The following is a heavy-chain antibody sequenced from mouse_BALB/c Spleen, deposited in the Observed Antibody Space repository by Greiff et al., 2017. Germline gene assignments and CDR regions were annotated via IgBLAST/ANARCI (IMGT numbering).Heavy chain of an antibody. CDR3: ARDRGLRGYAMDY. J-gene: IGHJ4*01. CDR1: GFTFSDYY. Sequence: EVQLVESGGGLVKPGGSLKLSCAASGFTFSDYYMYWVRQTPEKRLEWVATISDGGSYTYYPDSVKGRFTISRDNAKNNLYLQMSSLKSEDTAMYYCARDRGLRGYAMDYWGQGTSVTVSS. V-gene: IGHV5-4*02. D-gene: IGHD2-4*01. CDR2: ISDGGSYT.